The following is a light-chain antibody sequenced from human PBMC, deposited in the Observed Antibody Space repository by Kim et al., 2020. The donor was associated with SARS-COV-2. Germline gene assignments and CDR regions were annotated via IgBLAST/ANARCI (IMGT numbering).Light chain of an antibody. CDR2: DVT. CDR1: SSDVGGYDF. V-gene: IGLV2-11*01. CDR3: CSYTGDYTLGV. Sequence: QSALTQPRSVSGSPEQSVTISCTGTSSDVGGYDFVSWYQHHPGKAPKLMIFDVTKRPSGVPDRFSGSKSGNTASLAISGLQSEDEADYYCCSYTGDYTLGVFGGGTQLTVL. J-gene: IGLJ3*02.